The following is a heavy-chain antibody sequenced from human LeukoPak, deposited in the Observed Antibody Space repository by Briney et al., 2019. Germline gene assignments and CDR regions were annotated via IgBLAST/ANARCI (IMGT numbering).Heavy chain of an antibody. CDR1: GGSIRSSYYY. J-gene: IGHJ4*02. V-gene: IGHV4-39*01. Sequence: PSETLSLTCTVSGGSIRSSYYYWGWIRQPPGKGLEWIGSIYDSGSTYYNPSLKSRVTISVDTSKNQFSLKLNSVTAADTAVYYCARGSRGLLPFWGQGTLVTVSS. D-gene: IGHD3-22*01. CDR2: IYDSGST. CDR3: ARGSRGLLPF.